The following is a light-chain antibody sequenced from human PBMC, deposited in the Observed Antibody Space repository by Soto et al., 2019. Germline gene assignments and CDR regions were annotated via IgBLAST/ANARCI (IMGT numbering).Light chain of an antibody. CDR1: QSVSRY. V-gene: IGKV3-11*01. CDR2: DAS. J-gene: IGKJ5*01. CDR3: HQRSNWPIT. Sequence: ETVMTQSPDTLSLSPGERATLSCRASQSVSRYLAWYQQKPGQAPRLLIYDASNRATGIPARFSGSGSGTDFTLTISSLEPEDFAVYYCHQRSNWPITFGQGTRLEIK.